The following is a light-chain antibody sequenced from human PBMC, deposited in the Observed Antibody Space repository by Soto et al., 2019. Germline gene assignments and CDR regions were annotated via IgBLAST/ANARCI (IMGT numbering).Light chain of an antibody. Sequence: DIVMTQSPDSLAVSLGERATINCKSSQSVLYSSNNKTYLAWYQQKPGQPPKLLIYWASTRESGVPDRFSGSGCGTDFTLTISSLQAEDVAVYYGQQYYSTHTWTFGQGTKVEIK. CDR2: WAS. J-gene: IGKJ1*01. V-gene: IGKV4-1*01. CDR1: QSVLYSSNNKTY. CDR3: QQYYSTHTWT.